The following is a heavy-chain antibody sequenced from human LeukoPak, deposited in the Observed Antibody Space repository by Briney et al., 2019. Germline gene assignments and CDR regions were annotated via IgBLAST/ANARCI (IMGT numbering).Heavy chain of an antibody. D-gene: IGHD2-2*01. Sequence: SETLSLTCTVSGYSISSGYYWSWIRQPPGKGLEWIGYIHYSGSTYCNPSLKSRATISIDTSKNQFSLRLTSVTTADTAMYYCAKGGATSIPETYWAQGILVTVSS. CDR1: GYSISSGYY. J-gene: IGHJ4*02. V-gene: IGHV4-38-2*02. CDR2: IHYSGST. CDR3: AKGGATSIPETY.